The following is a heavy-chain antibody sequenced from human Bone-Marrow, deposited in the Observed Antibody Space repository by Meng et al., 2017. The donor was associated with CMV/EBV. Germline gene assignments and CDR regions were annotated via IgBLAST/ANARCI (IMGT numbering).Heavy chain of an antibody. D-gene: IGHD1-1*01. J-gene: IGHJ4*02. Sequence: GESLKISCAASGFTFSDYYMSWIRQAPGKGLEWVSYISSSVSTIYYADSLKGRFSISSDNANNALNLQMNSLRAEDTTVYYCARVRLRGTTGALGYWGQGTLVTVSS. CDR1: GFTFSDYY. V-gene: IGHV3-11*01. CDR3: ARVRLRGTTGALGY. CDR2: ISSSVSTI.